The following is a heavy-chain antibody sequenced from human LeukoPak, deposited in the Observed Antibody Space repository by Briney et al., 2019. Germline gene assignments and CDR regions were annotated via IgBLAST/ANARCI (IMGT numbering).Heavy chain of an antibody. CDR3: ARVYRVTTGTYYYYYMDV. V-gene: IGHV4-59*01. CDR2: ISYSGST. Sequence: SETLSLTCTVSGGSISSYYWSWLRQPPGKGLEWRGYISYSGSTNYNPSLKSRVTISVDTSKNQFSLKLSSVTAADTAVYYCARVYRVTTGTYYYYYMDVWGKGTTVTVSS. J-gene: IGHJ6*03. CDR1: GGSISSYY. D-gene: IGHD4-17*01.